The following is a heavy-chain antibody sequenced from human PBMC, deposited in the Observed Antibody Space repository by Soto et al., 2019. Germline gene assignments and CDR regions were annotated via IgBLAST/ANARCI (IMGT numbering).Heavy chain of an antibody. J-gene: IGHJ4*02. CDR1: GFTVSDYW. Sequence: GGSLRLSCAAAGFTVSDYWMHWVRQVPGKGLVWVSRMSPDGSDTKSADAVQGRFTISRDNAKNTLHLQMTSLTAEDTALYYCVRGAPFDSWGQGTLVTVSS. V-gene: IGHV3-74*03. CDR3: VRGAPFDS. CDR2: MSPDGSDT.